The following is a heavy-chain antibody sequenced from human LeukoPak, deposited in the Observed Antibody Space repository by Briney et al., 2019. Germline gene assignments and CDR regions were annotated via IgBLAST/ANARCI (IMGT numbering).Heavy chain of an antibody. CDR1: GGSISSYY. J-gene: IGHJ4*02. CDR3: ARSGIGYDILTGYYTQAYFDY. D-gene: IGHD3-9*01. V-gene: IGHV4-59*01. CDR2: IYYSGST. Sequence: SGTLSLTCTVSGGSISSYYWSWIRQPPGKGLEWIGYIYYSGSTNYNPSLKSRVTISVDTSKNQFSLKPSSVTAADTAVYYCARSGIGYDILTGYYTQAYFDYWGQGTLVTVSS.